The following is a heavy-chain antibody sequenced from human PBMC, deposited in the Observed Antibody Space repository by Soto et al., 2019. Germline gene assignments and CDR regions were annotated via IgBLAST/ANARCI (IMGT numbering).Heavy chain of an antibody. CDR1: ISTLRANC. CDR3: ARGLYSGSPRYLY. CDR2: INQDGNEK. J-gene: IGHJ4*02. D-gene: IGHD2-21*01. Sequence: GGSLRLSGSAAISTLRANCISWLRRAPGKGLEWVANINQDGNEKNYVDSVKGRFTISRDNTKNSLYLQMNSLRAEDTAVYYCARGLYSGSPRYLYWGQATLVTVPS. V-gene: IGHV3-7*05.